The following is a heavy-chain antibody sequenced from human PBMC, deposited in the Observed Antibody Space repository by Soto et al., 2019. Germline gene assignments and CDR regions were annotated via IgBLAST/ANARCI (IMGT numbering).Heavy chain of an antibody. D-gene: IGHD3-16*01. V-gene: IGHV4-4*02. CDR3: AXLGGDYYYGMDV. CDR1: GGSISSSNW. CDR2: IYHSGST. Sequence: PSETLSLTCAVSGGSISSSNWWSWVRQPPGKGLEWIGEIYHSGSTNYNPSLKSRVTISVDKSKNQFSLKLSSVTAADTAVYYCAXLGGDYYYGMDVWGQGTTVTVSS. J-gene: IGHJ6*02.